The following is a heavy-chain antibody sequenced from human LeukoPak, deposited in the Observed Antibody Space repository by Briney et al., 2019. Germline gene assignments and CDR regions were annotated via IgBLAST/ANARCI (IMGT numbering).Heavy chain of an antibody. V-gene: IGHV1-2*02. Sequence: ASVKVSCKASGYTFTGYYMHWVRQAPGQGLEWMGWINPNSGGTNYAQKFQGRVTMTRDTSISTAYMELSRLRSEDTAVYYCASISRSLYSSSWYYYWGQGTLVTVSS. CDR1: GYTFTGYY. D-gene: IGHD6-13*01. J-gene: IGHJ4*02. CDR2: INPNSGGT. CDR3: ASISRSLYSSSWYYY.